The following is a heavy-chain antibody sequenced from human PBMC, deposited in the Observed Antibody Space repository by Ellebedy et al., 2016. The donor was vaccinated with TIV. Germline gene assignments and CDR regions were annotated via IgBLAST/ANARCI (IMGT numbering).Heavy chain of an antibody. D-gene: IGHD3-9*01. J-gene: IGHJ1*01. Sequence: SVKVSCXASGYTFTSYGISWVRQAPGQGLEWMGRIIPLLGTPNYAQKFQGRVTITADRSTSTAYMELSSLRSDDTAVYYCATPPLRQFDLFDVPPAEYFHHWGQGTLVTVSS. CDR1: GYTFTSYG. V-gene: IGHV1-69*04. CDR3: ATPPLRQFDLFDVPPAEYFHH. CDR2: IIPLLGTP.